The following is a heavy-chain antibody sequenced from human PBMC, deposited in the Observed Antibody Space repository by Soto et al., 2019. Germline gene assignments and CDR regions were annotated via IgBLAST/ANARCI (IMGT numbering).Heavy chain of an antibody. J-gene: IGHJ6*03. V-gene: IGHV3-21*01. Sequence: GGSLRLSCAASGFTFSSYSMNWVRQAPGKGLEWVSSISSSSSYIYYADSVKGRFTISRDNAKNSLYLQMNSLRAEDTAVYYCARDGKEALPNYMDVWGKGTTVTVSS. CDR1: GFTFSSYS. CDR2: ISSSSSYI. CDR3: ARDGKEALPNYMDV. D-gene: IGHD1-1*01.